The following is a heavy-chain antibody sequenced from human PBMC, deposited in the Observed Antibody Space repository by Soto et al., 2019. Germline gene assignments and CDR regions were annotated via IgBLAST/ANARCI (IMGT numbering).Heavy chain of an antibody. Sequence: SETLSLTCSVSGGSVSDKTHYWSWIRQPPGKRLEWIGYVYYSGTTNYNPSPKSRVTISVDLSKNRFSLRLSSVTTADTALYYCARTTAVPNTLRSRYFFDYWGQGTLVTVS. D-gene: IGHD4-17*01. CDR1: GGSVSDKTHY. CDR3: ARTTAVPNTLRSRYFFDY. CDR2: VYYSGTT. J-gene: IGHJ4*02. V-gene: IGHV4-61*01.